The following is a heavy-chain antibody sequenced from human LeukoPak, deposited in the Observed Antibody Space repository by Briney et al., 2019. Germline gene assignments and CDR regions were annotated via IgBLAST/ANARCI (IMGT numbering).Heavy chain of an antibody. J-gene: IGHJ4*02. V-gene: IGHV3-23*01. CDR1: GFTFSSYA. CDR3: APYGSGSSSDY. D-gene: IGHD3-10*01. CDR2: ISGSGGST. Sequence: GGSLRLSCAASGFTFSSYAMSWVRQAPGKGLEWVSAISGSGGSTYYADSVRGRFTISRDNSKNTLYLQMNSLRAEDTAVYYCAPYGSGSSSDYWGQGTLVTVSS.